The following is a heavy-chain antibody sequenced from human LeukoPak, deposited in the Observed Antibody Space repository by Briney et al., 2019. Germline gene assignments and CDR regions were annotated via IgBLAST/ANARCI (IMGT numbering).Heavy chain of an antibody. J-gene: IGHJ4*02. Sequence: GRSLRLSCAASGFTFSSYGTHWVRQAPGKGLEWVAVISYDGSNKYYAVSVKGRFTISRDNSKNTLYLQMNSLRVEDTAVYYCAKGYYADYGDHWGQGTLVTVSS. CDR2: ISYDGSNK. D-gene: IGHD4-17*01. CDR1: GFTFSSYG. CDR3: AKGYYADYGDH. V-gene: IGHV3-30*18.